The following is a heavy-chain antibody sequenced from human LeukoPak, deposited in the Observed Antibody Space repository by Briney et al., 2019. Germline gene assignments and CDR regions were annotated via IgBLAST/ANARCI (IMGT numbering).Heavy chain of an antibody. CDR2: IIPIFGTA. CDR1: GGTFSSYA. D-gene: IGHD2-2*02. Sequence: GASVKVSCKASGGTFSSYAISWVRQAPGQGLEWMGGIIPIFGTANYAQKFQGRVTITTDESTSTAYMELSSLRSEDTAVYYCARGGYCSSTSCYTFGYWGQGTLVTVSS. CDR3: ARGGYCSSTSCYTFGY. V-gene: IGHV1-69*05. J-gene: IGHJ4*02.